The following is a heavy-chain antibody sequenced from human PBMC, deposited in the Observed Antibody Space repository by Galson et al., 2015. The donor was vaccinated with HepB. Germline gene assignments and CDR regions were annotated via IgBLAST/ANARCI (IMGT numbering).Heavy chain of an antibody. CDR3: AKSGPSWYYFDY. CDR2: ISSSSSYI. D-gene: IGHD1-26*01. J-gene: IGHJ4*02. CDR1: GFTFSSYS. V-gene: IGHV3-21*01. Sequence: SLRLSCAASGFTFSSYSMNWVRQAPGKGLEWVSSISSSSSYIYYADSVKGRFTISRDNAKNSLYLQMNSLRAEDTAVYYCAKSGPSWYYFDYWGQGTLVTVSS.